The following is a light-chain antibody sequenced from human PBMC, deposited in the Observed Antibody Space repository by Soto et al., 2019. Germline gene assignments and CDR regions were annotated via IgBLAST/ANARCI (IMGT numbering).Light chain of an antibody. J-gene: IGKJ4*01. CDR3: QPANSFPLT. CDR2: SAS. Sequence: DIQVTQSPSSVSASVGDRVTITCRTSQDVSSWLSWYQQKPGKAPEILIYSASTLQTGVPSRFSGSGSGTDFTLTISSLQPEDFATYYCQPANSFPLTFGGGTKVEIK. CDR1: QDVSSW. V-gene: IGKV1-12*01.